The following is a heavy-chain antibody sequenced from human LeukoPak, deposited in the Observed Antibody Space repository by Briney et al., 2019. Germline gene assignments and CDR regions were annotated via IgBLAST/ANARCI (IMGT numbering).Heavy chain of an antibody. J-gene: IGHJ4*02. Sequence: GGSLRLSCAASGFTFSRYWMHWVRQAPGKGLVWVSRINPDGSSTYYADSVKGRFTISRDNAKNTLYLQMNSLRPDDTAVYYWAPLEYCSATNCEFDYWGQGTLVTVSS. CDR1: GFTFSRYW. CDR2: INPDGSST. D-gene: IGHD2-2*01. CDR3: APLEYCSATNCEFDY. V-gene: IGHV3-74*01.